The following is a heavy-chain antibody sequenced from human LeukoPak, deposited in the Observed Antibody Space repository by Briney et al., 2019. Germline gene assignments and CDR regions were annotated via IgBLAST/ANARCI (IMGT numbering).Heavy chain of an antibody. V-gene: IGHV3-30*04. CDR1: GFTFSSYA. CDR2: ISYDGSNK. J-gene: IGHJ4*02. CDR3: ARALHYDILTGKDY. D-gene: IGHD3-9*01. Sequence: GRSLRLSCAASGFTFSSYAMHWVSQAPGKGLEWVAVISYDGSNKYYADSVKGRFTISRDNSKNTLYLQMNSLRAEDTAVYYCARALHYDILTGKDYWGQGTLVTVSS.